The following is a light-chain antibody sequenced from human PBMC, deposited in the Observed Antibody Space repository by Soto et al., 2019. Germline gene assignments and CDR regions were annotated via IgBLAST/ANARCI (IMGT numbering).Light chain of an antibody. J-gene: IGLJ2*01. CDR1: SSNIGAGYD. CDR3: QSYDSSLSGFVV. V-gene: IGLV1-40*01. CDR2: DNS. Sequence: QAVVTQPPSVSGAPGQRVTISCTGGSSNIGAGYDVHWYQQLPGTAPKLLIYDNSNRPSGVPDRFSGSKSGTSASLAITGLQAEDEADYYCQSYDSSLSGFVVFGGGTKLTVL.